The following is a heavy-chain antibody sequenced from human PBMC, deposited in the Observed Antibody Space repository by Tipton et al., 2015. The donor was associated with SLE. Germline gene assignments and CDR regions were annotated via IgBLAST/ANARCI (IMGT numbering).Heavy chain of an antibody. CDR2: INPSGGST. J-gene: IGHJ4*02. Sequence: QLVQSGAEVKKPGASVKVSCKASGYTFTSYYMHWVRQAPGQGLEWMGIINPSGGSTSYARKFQGRVTMTRDTSTSTVYMKLSSLGSEETAVYYCARSDVEMAIIALDYWGQGTLVPVSS. V-gene: IGHV1-46*03. CDR3: ARSDVEMAIIALDY. CDR1: GYTFTSYY. D-gene: IGHD5-24*01.